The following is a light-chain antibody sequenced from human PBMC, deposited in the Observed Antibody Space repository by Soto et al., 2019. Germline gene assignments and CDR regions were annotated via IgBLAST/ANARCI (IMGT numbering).Light chain of an antibody. CDR1: QAVPNN. J-gene: IGKJ4*01. CDR3: QQVKTYPRT. Sequence: DIHLTQSPSFLSASGLAVVAISLRPSQAVPNNMAWYQQEPGKPPKLLIYEASTLHSGVPSRFSGRKSGTQFTLTIDSLQPEDFATYYCQQVKTYPRTFGGGTKVDNK. CDR2: EAS. V-gene: IGKV1-9*01.